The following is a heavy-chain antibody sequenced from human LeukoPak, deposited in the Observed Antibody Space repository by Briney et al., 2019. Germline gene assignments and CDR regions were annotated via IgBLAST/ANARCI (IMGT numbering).Heavy chain of an antibody. CDR2: IKSKTDGGTT. V-gene: IGHV3-15*01. CDR1: GFTFSNAW. Sequence: GGSLRLSCAASGFTFSNAWMSWVRQAPRKGPEWVGRIKSKTDGGTTDYAAPVKGRFTISRDDSKNTLYLQMNSLKTEDTAVYYCTTRVTSAAIYLGYFDYWGQGTLVTVSS. D-gene: IGHD2-2*02. J-gene: IGHJ4*02. CDR3: TTRVTSAAIYLGYFDY.